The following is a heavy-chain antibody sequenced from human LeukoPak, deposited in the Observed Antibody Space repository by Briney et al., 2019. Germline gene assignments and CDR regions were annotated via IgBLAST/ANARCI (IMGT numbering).Heavy chain of an antibody. CDR1: GGSISSYY. CDR3: ARDRCSGGSCPYNWFDP. J-gene: IGHJ5*02. D-gene: IGHD2-15*01. V-gene: IGHV4-59*01. Sequence: SETPSLTCTVSGGSISSYYWSWIRQPPGKGLEWIGYIYYSGSTNYNPSLKSRVTISVDTSKNQFSLKLSSVTAADTAVYYCARDRCSGGSCPYNWFDPWGQGTLVTVSS. CDR2: IYYSGST.